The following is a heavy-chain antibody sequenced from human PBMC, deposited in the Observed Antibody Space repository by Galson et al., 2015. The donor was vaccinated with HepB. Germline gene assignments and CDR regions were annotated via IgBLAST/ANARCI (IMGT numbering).Heavy chain of an antibody. CDR3: ARGRSKSLDV. V-gene: IGHV3-74*01. CDR2: INSDGSTT. CDR1: GFTFSTYR. Sequence: SLRLSCAASGFTFSTYRMNWVRQAPGKGLVWVSRINSDGSTTHYADSVKGRFTISRDHAKNTLYLQMNSLSVEDTAVFYFARGRSKSLDVWGQGTTVTVSS. D-gene: IGHD3-10*01. J-gene: IGHJ6*01.